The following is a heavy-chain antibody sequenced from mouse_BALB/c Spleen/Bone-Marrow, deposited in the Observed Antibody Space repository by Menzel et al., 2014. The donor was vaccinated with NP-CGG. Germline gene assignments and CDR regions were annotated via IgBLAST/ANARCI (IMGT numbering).Heavy chain of an antibody. CDR3: ALWIYYDSTWFAY. CDR2: ISTYSGNT. J-gene: IGHJ3*01. V-gene: IGHV1-67*01. D-gene: IGHD2-4*01. Sequence: VQLVESGPELVRPGVSVKISCKGSGYTFNDSAMHWVKQSHAQSLEWIGVISTYSGNTNYKQKFKGKATMTVDKSSSAAYMELARLISEDSAIYYCALWIYYDSTWFAYWCQGTLVTVSA. CDR1: GYTFNDSA.